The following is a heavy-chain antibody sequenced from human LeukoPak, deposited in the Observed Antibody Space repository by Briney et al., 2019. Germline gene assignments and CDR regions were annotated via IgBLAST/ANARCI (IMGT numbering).Heavy chain of an antibody. CDR3: ARDLSGSSPL. Sequence: GGSLRLSGAASGFTVSSNYMSWVRQAPGKGLEWVSVIYSGGSTYYADSVKGRFTISRDNSKNTLYLQMNSLRAEDTAVYYCARDLSGSSPLWGQGTLVTVSS. CDR1: GFTVSSNY. CDR2: IYSGGST. J-gene: IGHJ4*02. D-gene: IGHD1-26*01. V-gene: IGHV3-53*01.